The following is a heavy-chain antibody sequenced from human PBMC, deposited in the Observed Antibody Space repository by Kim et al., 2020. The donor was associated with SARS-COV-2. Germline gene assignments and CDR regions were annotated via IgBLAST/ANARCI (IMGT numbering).Heavy chain of an antibody. J-gene: IGHJ4*02. CDR3: AKDQARTGYSSGWSSVYFDY. D-gene: IGHD6-19*01. V-gene: IGHV3-30*18. Sequence: GGSLRLSCAASGFTFSSYGMHWVRQAPGKGLEWVAVISYDGSNKYYADSVKGRFTISRDNSKNTLYLQMNSLRAEDTAVYYCAKDQARTGYSSGWSSVYFDYWGQGTLVTVSS. CDR2: ISYDGSNK. CDR1: GFTFSSYG.